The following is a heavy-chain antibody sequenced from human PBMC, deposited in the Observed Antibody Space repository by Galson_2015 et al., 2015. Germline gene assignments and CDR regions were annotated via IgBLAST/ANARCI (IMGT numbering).Heavy chain of an antibody. J-gene: IGHJ6*02. V-gene: IGHV3-30*18. CDR2: ISDEGSIK. CDR1: GFTFSSCG. CDR3: AKDNEEYCCDVHGYSYYYYGMDV. D-gene: IGHD2/OR15-2a*01. Sequence: SLRLSCAASGFTFSSCGMHWVRQAPGKGLEWVALISDEGSIKEYADSVKGRFTISRDNSKNTLSLQMNSLRAEDTAIYYCAKDNEEYCCDVHGYSYYYYGMDVGGQGTTVTVSS.